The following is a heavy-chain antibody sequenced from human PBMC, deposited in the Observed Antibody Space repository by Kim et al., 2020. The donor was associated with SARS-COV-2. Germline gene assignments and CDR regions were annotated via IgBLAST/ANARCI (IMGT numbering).Heavy chain of an antibody. V-gene: IGHV1-24*01. CDR1: GYTLTELS. J-gene: IGHJ6*02. CDR3: ATGVAVAGRSSDYYYYYGMDV. CDR2: FDPEDGET. D-gene: IGHD6-19*01. Sequence: ASVKVPCKVSGYTLTELSMHWVRQAPGKGLEWMGGFDPEDGETIYAQKFQGRVTMTEDTSTDTAYMELSSLRSEDTAVYYCATGVAVAGRSSDYYYYYGMDVWGQGTTVTVSS.